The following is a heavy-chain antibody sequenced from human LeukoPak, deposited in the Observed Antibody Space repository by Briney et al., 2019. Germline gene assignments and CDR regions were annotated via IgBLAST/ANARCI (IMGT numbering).Heavy chain of an antibody. J-gene: IGHJ4*02. V-gene: IGHV3-11*06. CDR2: ISGSSSHT. CDR1: GFTFSDYY. Sequence: GGSLRLSCVVSGFTFSDYYMNWIRQAPGKGLEWLSYISGSSSHTLYADSVKGRFTTSRDNTKNSLYLQMNTLRAEDTAVYYCARFELDSGGYASNFDSWGQGTLVTVSS. D-gene: IGHD3-22*01. CDR3: ARFELDSGGYASNFDS.